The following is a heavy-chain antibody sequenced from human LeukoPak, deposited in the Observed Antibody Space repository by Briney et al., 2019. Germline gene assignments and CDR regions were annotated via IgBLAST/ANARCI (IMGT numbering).Heavy chain of an antibody. J-gene: IGHJ6*02. CDR1: GFTFSDYY. Sequence: GGSLRLSCAASGFTFSDYYMSWIRQAPGKGLEWVSYISSSGSTIYYADSVKGRFTISRDNAKNSLYLQMNSLRAEDTAVYYCARPTLSNVVVVAGDYYGMDVWGQGTTVTVSS. CDR2: ISSSGSTI. D-gene: IGHD2-15*01. CDR3: ARPTLSNVVVVAGDYYGMDV. V-gene: IGHV3-11*04.